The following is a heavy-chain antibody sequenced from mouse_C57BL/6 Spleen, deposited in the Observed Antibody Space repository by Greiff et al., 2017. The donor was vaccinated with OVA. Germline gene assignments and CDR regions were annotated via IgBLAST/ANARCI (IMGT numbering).Heavy chain of an antibody. CDR1: GYSFTSYY. CDR2: IYPGSGNT. Sequence: VQLQQSGPELVKPGASVKISCKASGYSFTSYYIHWVKQRPGQGLEWIGWIYPGSGNTKYNEKFKGKATLTADTSSSTAYMQLSSLTSEDSAVYYCARGDYGSSYDYFDYWGQGTTLTVSS. J-gene: IGHJ2*01. D-gene: IGHD1-1*01. V-gene: IGHV1-66*01. CDR3: ARGDYGSSYDYFDY.